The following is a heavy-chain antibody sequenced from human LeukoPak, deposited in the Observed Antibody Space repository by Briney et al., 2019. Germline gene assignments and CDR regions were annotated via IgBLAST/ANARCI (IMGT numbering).Heavy chain of an antibody. CDR2: INWNGGTT. CDR3: EKKYPTQQIFSQRDV. V-gene: IGHV3-20*04. Sequence: GGSLRLSCAASGFIFENYGMTWVRQAPGKGLEWVSGINWNGGTTDYVDSVKGRFTISRDNAKNSLYLQMNSLRAEDTALYYCEKKYPTQQIFSQRDVWGKGTTVTVS. J-gene: IGHJ6*03. D-gene: IGHD3-3*01. CDR1: GFIFENYG.